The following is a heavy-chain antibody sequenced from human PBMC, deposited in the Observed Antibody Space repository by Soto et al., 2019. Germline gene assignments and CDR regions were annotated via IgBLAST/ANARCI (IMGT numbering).Heavy chain of an antibody. CDR1: GFTFSSYI. J-gene: IGHJ3*02. CDR2: INRSSSSI. Sequence: GGSLRLSCAASGFTFSSYIMNWVSQAPGKGLEWFSNINRSSSSIFYADSVKGRFTISRDNAKNSLYLQMNSLRDEDTAVYFCAREPTFKEDAFDIWGQARMVTVSS. CDR3: AREPTFKEDAFDI. D-gene: IGHD1-26*01. V-gene: IGHV3-48*02.